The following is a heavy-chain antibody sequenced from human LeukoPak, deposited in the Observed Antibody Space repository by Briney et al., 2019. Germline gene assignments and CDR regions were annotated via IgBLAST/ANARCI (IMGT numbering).Heavy chain of an antibody. CDR3: AKDLRLGIDY. J-gene: IGHJ4*02. CDR1: GFTFSSYG. V-gene: IGHV3-30*02. Sequence: PGGSLRLSCAASGFTFSSYGMHWVRQAPGKGLEWVAFIRYDGSNKYYADSVKGRFTIPRDNSKNTLYLQMNSLRAEDTAVYYCAKDLRLGIDYWGQGTLVTVSS. D-gene: IGHD3-16*01. CDR2: IRYDGSNK.